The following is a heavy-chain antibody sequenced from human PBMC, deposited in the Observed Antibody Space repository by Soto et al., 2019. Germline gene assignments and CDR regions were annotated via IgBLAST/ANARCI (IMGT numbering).Heavy chain of an antibody. V-gene: IGHV1-3*01. CDR3: ARDPGTGAALRAYHFDY. CDR1: RYSFTTYA. D-gene: IGHD1-1*01. J-gene: IGHJ4*02. CDR2: INAGNGDT. Sequence: ASVKVTCKASRYSFTTYALHWVRQAPGQRLEWMGWINAGNGDTKYSEKFQGRVTITRDTSANTAYMELSSLRSEDTSVYYCARDPGTGAALRAYHFDYWGQGTLVTVSS.